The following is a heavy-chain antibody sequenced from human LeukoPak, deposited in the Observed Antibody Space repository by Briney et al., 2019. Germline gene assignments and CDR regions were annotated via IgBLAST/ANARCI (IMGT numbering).Heavy chain of an antibody. CDR3: ARASSGWSPFDY. CDR1: GFTFSSYW. D-gene: IGHD6-19*01. CDR2: INSDGSST. Sequence: GGSLILSCAASGFTFSSYWMHWVRQAPGKGLVWVSRINSDGSSTSYADSVKGRFTISRDNAKNTLYLQMNSLRAEDTAVYYCARASSGWSPFDYWGQGTLVTVSS. J-gene: IGHJ4*02. V-gene: IGHV3-74*01.